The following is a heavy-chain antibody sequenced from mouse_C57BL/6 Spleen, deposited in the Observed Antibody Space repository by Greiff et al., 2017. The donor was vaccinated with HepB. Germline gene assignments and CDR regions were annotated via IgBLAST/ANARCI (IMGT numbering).Heavy chain of an antibody. CDR3: ARPYGSYYAMDY. D-gene: IGHD2-2*01. V-gene: IGHV1-80*01. CDR1: GYAFSSYW. Sequence: LVESGAELVKPGASVKISCKASGYAFSSYWMNWVKQRPGKGLEWIGQIYPGDGDTNYNGKFKGKATLTADKSSSTAYMQLSSLTSEDSAVYFCARPYGSYYAMDYWGQGTSVTVSS. J-gene: IGHJ4*01. CDR2: IYPGDGDT.